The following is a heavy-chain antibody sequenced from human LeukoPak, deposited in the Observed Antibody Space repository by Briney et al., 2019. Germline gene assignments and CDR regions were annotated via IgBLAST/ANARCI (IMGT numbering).Heavy chain of an antibody. V-gene: IGHV4-59*08. J-gene: IGHJ4*02. CDR3: ARRAPYSYEWSTLDY. CDR2: IYNSGTT. D-gene: IGHD5-18*01. CDR1: GASISTSY. Sequence: SETLSLTCTVSGASISTSYWTWVRQPPGKTLEWIGYIYNSGTTNYNPSLKSRVTISVDTSKNQFSLNLISVTAADTAVYYCARRAPYSYEWSTLDYWGQGTLVTVSS.